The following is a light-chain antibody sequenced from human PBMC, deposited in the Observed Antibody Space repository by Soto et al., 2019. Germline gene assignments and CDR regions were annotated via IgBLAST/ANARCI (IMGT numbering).Light chain of an antibody. CDR1: QSVSSN. V-gene: IGKV3-20*01. Sequence: EIVMTQSPATLSVSPGERATLSCRASQSVSSNLAWYQQKPGQAPRLLIYGASSRATGIPDRFSGIVSGTDFTLTISRLEPEDFALYYGQQYGSSPPRTFGQGTKVDIK. CDR2: GAS. J-gene: IGKJ1*01. CDR3: QQYGSSPPRT.